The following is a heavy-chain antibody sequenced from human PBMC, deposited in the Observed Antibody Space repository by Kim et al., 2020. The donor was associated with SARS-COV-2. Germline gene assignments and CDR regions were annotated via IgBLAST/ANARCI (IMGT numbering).Heavy chain of an antibody. V-gene: IGHV1-2*02. D-gene: IGHD6-13*01. CDR2: INPNSGGT. Sequence: ASVKVSCKASGYTFTDYYIHWVRQAPRQGLEWMGWINPNSGGTNYAQKFQGRVTMTRDTSITTAYMDLSRLRSDDTAVYYCARRKQVVSYYYYYGMDVWG. J-gene: IGHJ6*02. CDR1: GYTFTDYY. CDR3: ARRKQVVSYYYYYGMDV.